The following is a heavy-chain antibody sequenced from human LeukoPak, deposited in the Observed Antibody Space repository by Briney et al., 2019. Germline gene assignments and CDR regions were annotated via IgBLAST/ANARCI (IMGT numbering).Heavy chain of an antibody. V-gene: IGHV1-2*02. CDR1: GYTFTGYY. D-gene: IGHD3-16*02. Sequence: GASVKVSCKASGYTFTGYYMHWVRQAPGQGLEWMGWINPNIGGKNYAQKFQGRVTMTRYTSISKDYMELRRLRSDDTAVYYCARGSSRGNYVWGSYRLDYWGQGTLVTVSS. CDR3: ARGSSRGNYVWGSYRLDY. J-gene: IGHJ4*02. CDR2: INPNIGGK.